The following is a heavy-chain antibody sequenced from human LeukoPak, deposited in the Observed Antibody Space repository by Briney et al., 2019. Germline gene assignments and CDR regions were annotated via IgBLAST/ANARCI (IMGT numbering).Heavy chain of an antibody. J-gene: IGHJ4*02. Sequence: ASVKVSCKASGYTFTSYAMHWVRQAPGQRLEWVGWINACNGNTKYSQEFQGRVTINRDTSASAVYMELSSLRSDDMAVYYCARVVRYSSGPLTDLLPYYFDYWGQGTLVTVSS. D-gene: IGHD6-19*01. CDR2: INACNGNT. V-gene: IGHV1-3*03. CDR3: ARVVRYSSGPLTDLLPYYFDY. CDR1: GYTFTSYA.